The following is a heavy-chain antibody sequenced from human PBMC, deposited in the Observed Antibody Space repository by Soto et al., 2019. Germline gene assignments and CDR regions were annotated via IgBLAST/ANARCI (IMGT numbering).Heavy chain of an antibody. CDR3: AKDYITVRGVSNYFDY. D-gene: IGHD3-10*01. V-gene: IGHV3-30*18. J-gene: IGHJ4*02. Sequence: LRLSCAASGFTFSSYGMHWVRQAPGKGLEWVAVISYDGSNKYYADSVKGRFTISRDNSKNTLYLQMNSLRAEDTAVYYCAKDYITVRGVSNYFDYWGQGTLVTSPQ. CDR1: GFTFSSYG. CDR2: ISYDGSNK.